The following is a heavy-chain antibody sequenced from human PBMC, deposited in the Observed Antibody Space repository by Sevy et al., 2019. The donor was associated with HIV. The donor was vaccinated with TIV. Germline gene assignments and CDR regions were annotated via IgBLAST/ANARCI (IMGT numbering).Heavy chain of an antibody. CDR3: ARGWYYYDSSGYRNEDFQH. J-gene: IGHJ1*01. D-gene: IGHD3-22*01. V-gene: IGHV3-66*01. CDR1: GFTVSRDY. CDR2: IYSGVNI. Sequence: GSLRLSCAASGFTVSRDYMSWVRQAPGKGLEWVSIIYSGVNIYYEDSVKGRCTISRDNSKNTLYLQMDSLRAEDTAVYYCARGWYYYDSSGYRNEDFQHWGQGILVTVSS.